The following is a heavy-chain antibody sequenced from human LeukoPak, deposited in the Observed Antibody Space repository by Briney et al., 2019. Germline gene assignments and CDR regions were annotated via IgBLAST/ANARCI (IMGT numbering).Heavy chain of an antibody. CDR2: IYPGDSDS. D-gene: IGHD6-19*01. CDR3: ARGEKGYSSGWSLHRVY. CDR1: GYTFTSYL. Sequence: GESLKISCQGSGYTFTSYLIGWVRQLPGKGLEWMVIIYPGDSDSRYSPSFQGQVTVSADKSISTAYLQWSSLKASDTAMYYCARGEKGYSSGWSLHRVYWGQGTLVTVPS. V-gene: IGHV5-51*01. J-gene: IGHJ4*02.